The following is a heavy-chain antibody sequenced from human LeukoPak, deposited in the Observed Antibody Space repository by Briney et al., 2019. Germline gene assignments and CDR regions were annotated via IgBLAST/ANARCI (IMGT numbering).Heavy chain of an antibody. Sequence: SETLSLTCTVSGGSISSGGYYWSWIRQHPGKGLEWIGYIYYSGSTYYNPSLKSRVTISVDTSKNQFSLKLSSVTAADTAVYYCARHPLLDYGGNEVLDYWGQGTLVTVSS. D-gene: IGHD4-17*01. CDR2: IYYSGST. V-gene: IGHV4-31*03. J-gene: IGHJ4*02. CDR1: GGSISSGGYY. CDR3: ARHPLLDYGGNEVLDY.